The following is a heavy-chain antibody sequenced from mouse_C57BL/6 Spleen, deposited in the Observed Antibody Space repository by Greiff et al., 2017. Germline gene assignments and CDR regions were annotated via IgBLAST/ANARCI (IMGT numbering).Heavy chain of an antibody. D-gene: IGHD1-1*01. Sequence: VQLQQSGAELVRPGTSVKVSCKASGYAFTNYLIEWVKQRPGQGLEWIGVINPGSGGTNYNEKFKGKATLTADKSSSTAYMQLSSLTSEDSAVYFCARDGSSFWYCDVWGTGTTVTVSS. CDR1: GYAFTNYL. V-gene: IGHV1-54*01. CDR2: INPGSGGT. J-gene: IGHJ1*03. CDR3: ARDGSSFWYCDV.